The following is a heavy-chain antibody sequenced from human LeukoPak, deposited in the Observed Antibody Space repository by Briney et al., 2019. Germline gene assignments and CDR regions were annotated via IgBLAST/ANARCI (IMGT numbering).Heavy chain of an antibody. V-gene: IGHV4-34*01. D-gene: IGHD6-6*01. CDR3: ARGQERQLDYFDY. Sequence: SETLSLTCAVYGGSFSGYYWSWIRQPPGKGLEWIGEINHSGSTSYNPSLKSRVTISVDTSKNQFSLKLSSVTAADTAVYYCARGQERQLDYFDYWGQGTLVTVSS. CDR1: GGSFSGYY. J-gene: IGHJ4*02. CDR2: INHSGST.